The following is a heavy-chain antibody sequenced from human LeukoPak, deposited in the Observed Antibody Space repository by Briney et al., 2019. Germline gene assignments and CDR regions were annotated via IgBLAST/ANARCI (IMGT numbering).Heavy chain of an antibody. CDR3: ARDRDGGESWFDP. J-gene: IGHJ5*02. Sequence: SETLSLTCSVSGYSISNSYYWGWIRQPPGKGLEWIGSIYYSGSTYYNPSLKSRVTISVDTSKNQFSLKLSSVTAADTAVYYCARDRDGGESWFDPWGQGTLVTVSS. CDR1: GYSISNSYY. D-gene: IGHD3-16*01. V-gene: IGHV4-38-2*02. CDR2: IYYSGST.